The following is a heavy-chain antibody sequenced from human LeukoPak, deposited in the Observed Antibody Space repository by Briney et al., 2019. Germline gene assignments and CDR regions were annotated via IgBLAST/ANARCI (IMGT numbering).Heavy chain of an antibody. Sequence: ASVKVSCKASGGTFSSYAISWVRQAPGQGLEWMGGIIPIFGTANYAQKFQGRVTITADKSTSTAYMELSSLRSEDTAVYYCARGGDGYNLGEVQHWGQGTLVTVSS. CDR2: IIPIFGTA. V-gene: IGHV1-69*06. J-gene: IGHJ1*01. D-gene: IGHD5-24*01. CDR1: GGTFSSYA. CDR3: ARGGDGYNLGEVQH.